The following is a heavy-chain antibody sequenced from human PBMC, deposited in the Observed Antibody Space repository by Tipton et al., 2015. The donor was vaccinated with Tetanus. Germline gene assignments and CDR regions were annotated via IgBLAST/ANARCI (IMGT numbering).Heavy chain of an antibody. CDR1: GGTFSSYA. Sequence: QSGPEVKKPGSSVKVSCKASGGTFSSYAISWVRQAPGQGLEWMGGIIPIFGTANYAQKFQGRVTITADKSTSTAYMELSSLRSEDTAVYYCAREGCTVTTYGRESYYYYGMDVWGQGTTVTVSS. CDR3: AREGCTVTTYGRESYYYYGMDV. D-gene: IGHD4-11*01. CDR2: IIPIFGTA. J-gene: IGHJ6*02. V-gene: IGHV1-69*06.